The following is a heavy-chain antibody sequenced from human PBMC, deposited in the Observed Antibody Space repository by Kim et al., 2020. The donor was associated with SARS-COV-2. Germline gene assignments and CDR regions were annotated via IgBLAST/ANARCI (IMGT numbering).Heavy chain of an antibody. V-gene: IGHV4-59*01. D-gene: IGHD6-6*01. CDR2: IYYSGST. CDR1: GGSISSYY. CDR3: ARETTESSSPAKVFDY. Sequence: SETLSLTCTVSGGSISSYYWSWIRQPPGKGLEWIGYIYYSGSTNYNTSLKSRVTISVDTSKNQFSLKLSSVTAADTAVYYCARETTESSSPAKVFDYWGQGTLVTVSS. J-gene: IGHJ4*02.